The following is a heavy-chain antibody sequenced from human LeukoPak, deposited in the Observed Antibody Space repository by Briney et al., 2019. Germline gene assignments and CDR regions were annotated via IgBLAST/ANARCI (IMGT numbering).Heavy chain of an antibody. J-gene: IGHJ5*02. V-gene: IGHV4-39*01. CDR3: ARHRIVVVVAATIPTNNWFDP. D-gene: IGHD2-15*01. CDR1: GGSISSSSYY. Sequence: PSETLSLTCTVSGGSISSSSYYWGWLRQPPGKGLEWIGSIYYSGSTYYNPSLKSRVTISVDTSKNQFSLKLSSVTAADTAVYYCARHRIVVVVAATIPTNNWFDPWGQGTLVTVSS. CDR2: IYYSGST.